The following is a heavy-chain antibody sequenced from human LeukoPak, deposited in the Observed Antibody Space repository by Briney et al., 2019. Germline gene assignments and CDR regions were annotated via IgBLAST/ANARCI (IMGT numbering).Heavy chain of an antibody. D-gene: IGHD1-1*01. CDR2: ISYDGSNT. CDR1: EFTLSRDS. CDR3: ASEVRPAGPVDY. Sequence: GGSLRLSCAAYEFTLSRDSMHWVRQAPGKGLEWVAVISYDGSNTYYVDSVKGRFTISRDNSKTTLYLEMNSLRGEGTAVYYCASEVRPAGPVDYWGQGTLVTVSS. V-gene: IGHV3-30-3*01. J-gene: IGHJ4*02.